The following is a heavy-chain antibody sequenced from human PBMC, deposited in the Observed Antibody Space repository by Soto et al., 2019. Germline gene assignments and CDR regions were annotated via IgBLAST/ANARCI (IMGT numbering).Heavy chain of an antibody. CDR2: ISSSAART. CDR1: GFTFSSSA. J-gene: IGHJ4*02. Sequence: PGGSLRLSCAASGFTFSSSAMSWVRQAPGKGLEWVSSISSSAARTYYPDSVRGRFTISRDNSKNTLSLQMNSLRAEDTAVYYCAKTLGLVDPFDYWGQGTLGTVSS. D-gene: IGHD2-8*02. CDR3: AKTLGLVDPFDY. V-gene: IGHV3-23*01.